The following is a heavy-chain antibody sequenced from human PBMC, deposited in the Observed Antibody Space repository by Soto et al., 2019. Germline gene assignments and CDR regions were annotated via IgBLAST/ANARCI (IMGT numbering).Heavy chain of an antibody. V-gene: IGHV3-30-3*01. CDR1: GFTFSSYA. CDR2: ISYDGSNK. Sequence: QVQLVESGGGVVQPGRSLRLSCAASGFTFSSYAMHWVRQAPGKGLEWVAVISYDGSNKYYADSVKGRFTISRDNSKNTLYVQMNSLRAEDTAVYYCARSGSYDGYFDYWGQGTLVTVSS. D-gene: IGHD1-26*01. J-gene: IGHJ4*02. CDR3: ARSGSYDGYFDY.